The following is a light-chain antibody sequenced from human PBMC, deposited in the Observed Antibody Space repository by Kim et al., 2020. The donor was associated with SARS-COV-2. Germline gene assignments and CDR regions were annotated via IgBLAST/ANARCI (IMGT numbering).Light chain of an antibody. J-gene: IGKJ2*01. CDR3: QQFHNYPFT. Sequence: SASIGPRVPLPCRARPGIYDYLAWYPQKPGNAPKLLIYEASTLQTGVPSRFSGSGSGTSFTLTISRLQPEDFATYYCQQFHNYPFTFGLGTKLEI. CDR1: PGIYDY. V-gene: IGKV1-9*01. CDR2: EAS.